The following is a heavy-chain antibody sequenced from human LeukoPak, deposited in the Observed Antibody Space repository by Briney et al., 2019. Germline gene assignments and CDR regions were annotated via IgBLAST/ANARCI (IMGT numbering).Heavy chain of an antibody. V-gene: IGHV3-23*01. J-gene: IGHJ4*02. CDR2: ISGSGDST. D-gene: IGHD7-27*01. CDR3: AKVTGVPDF. CDR1: GFTFSSYG. Sequence: GGSLRLSCAASGFTFSSYGMSWVRQAPGKGLEWVSTISGSGDSTYYADSVKGRFTISRDKSKSTLYLQTNSLRAEDTAVYYCAKVTGVPDFWGQGTLVTVSS.